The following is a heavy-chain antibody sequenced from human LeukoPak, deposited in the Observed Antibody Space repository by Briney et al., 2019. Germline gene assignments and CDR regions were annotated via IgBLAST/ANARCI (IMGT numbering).Heavy chain of an antibody. J-gene: IGHJ5*02. CDR1: GGSFSGYY. V-gene: IGHV4-34*01. Sequence: PSETLSLTCAVYGGSFSGYYWSWIRQPPGKGLEWIGEINHSGSTNYNPSLKSRVTISVDTSKNQFSLKLSSVTAADTAVYYCARRTHSYGSGSYYAPRGWFDPWGQGTLVTVSS. CDR2: INHSGST. CDR3: ARRTHSYGSGSYYAPRGWFDP. D-gene: IGHD3-10*01.